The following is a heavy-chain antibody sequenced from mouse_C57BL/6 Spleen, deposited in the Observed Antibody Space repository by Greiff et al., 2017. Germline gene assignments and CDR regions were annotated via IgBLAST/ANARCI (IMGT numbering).Heavy chain of an antibody. CDR1: GYAFSSYW. V-gene: IGHV1-82*01. CDR2: IYPGAGDT. D-gene: IGHD4-1*01. J-gene: IGHJ3*01. Sequence: VQLQQSGPELVKPGASVKISCKASGYAFSSYWMEWVKQRPGKGLEWIGLIYPGAGDTNYDGKFKGQATLTAEKSTSTAYMQLSSLTSEDTAVYFCARHLTGTDWIAYWGQGTLVTVSA. CDR3: ARHLTGTDWIAY.